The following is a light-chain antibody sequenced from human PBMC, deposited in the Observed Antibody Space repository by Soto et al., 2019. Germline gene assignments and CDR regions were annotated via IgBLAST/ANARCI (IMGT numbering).Light chain of an antibody. CDR2: EVT. J-gene: IGLJ1*01. CDR1: SSDVGGYKY. Sequence: QSALTQPASVSGSPGQSITISCTGSSSDVGGYKYVCWYQHHPGKAPKLIIYEVTNRPSGVSIRFSGSKSGNTASLTISGLQAEDEADYYCSSYATSNTPLVFGTGTKLTVL. V-gene: IGLV2-14*01. CDR3: SSYATSNTPLV.